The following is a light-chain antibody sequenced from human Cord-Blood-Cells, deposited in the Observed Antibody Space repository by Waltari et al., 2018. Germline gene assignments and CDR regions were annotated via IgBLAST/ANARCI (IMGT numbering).Light chain of an antibody. Sequence: DIQMTQSPSSLSASVGDRVTITCRASQSISSYLNWYQQKPGKAPKLLIYAASSLQMGVPSRFSGSGSVTDFTLTISSLQPEDFATYYCQQSYSTPFTFGPGTKVDIK. CDR2: AAS. CDR1: QSISSY. J-gene: IGKJ3*01. CDR3: QQSYSTPFT. V-gene: IGKV1-39*01.